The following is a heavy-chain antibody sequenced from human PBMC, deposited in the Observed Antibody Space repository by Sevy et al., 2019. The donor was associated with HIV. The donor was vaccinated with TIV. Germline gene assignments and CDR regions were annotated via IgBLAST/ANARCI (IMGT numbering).Heavy chain of an antibody. D-gene: IGHD1-26*01. J-gene: IGHJ4*02. CDR1: GFAFSSYG. CDR3: KKGHIPKWELRAFDY. Sequence: GGSLRLSCATSGFAFSSYGMHWVRQAPGKGLEWVAFIRHDDTHQYYLDSVKGRFTISRDNRQRTLYLQMDTVRVYDTGEYKCKKGHIPKWELRAFDYWGRGTLVTVSS. CDR2: IRHDDTHQ. V-gene: IGHV3-30*02.